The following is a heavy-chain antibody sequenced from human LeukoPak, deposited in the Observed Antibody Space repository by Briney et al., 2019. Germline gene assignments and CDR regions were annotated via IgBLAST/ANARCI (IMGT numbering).Heavy chain of an antibody. D-gene: IGHD3/OR15-3a*01. J-gene: IGHJ3*02. CDR1: GDFMSRGSYY. CDR2: IYTSGST. CDR3: ARETDSDAFDI. V-gene: IGHV4-61*02. Sequence: TLSLTCTVSGDFMSRGSYYWSWVRQPAGKGLEWIGRIYTSGSTNYNPSLKSRVTMSVDTSKNQFSLKLSSVTAADTAVYYCARETDSDAFDIWGQGTMVTVSS.